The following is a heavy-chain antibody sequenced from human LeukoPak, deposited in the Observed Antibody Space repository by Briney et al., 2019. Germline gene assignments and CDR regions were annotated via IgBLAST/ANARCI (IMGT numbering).Heavy chain of an antibody. D-gene: IGHD5-12*01. CDR1: GGSVSSGSYY. CDR2: IYYSGST. V-gene: IGHV4-61*01. CDR3: ARDRAVASEAFDI. Sequence: SETLSLTCTVSGGSVSSGSYYWSWIRQPPGKGLEWSGYIYYSGSTNYNPSLKSRVTISVDTSKNQFSLKLSSVTAADTAVYYCARDRAVASEAFDIWGQGTMVTVSS. J-gene: IGHJ3*02.